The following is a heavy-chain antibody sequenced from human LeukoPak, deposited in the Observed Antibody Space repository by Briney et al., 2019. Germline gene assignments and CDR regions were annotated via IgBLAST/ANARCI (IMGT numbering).Heavy chain of an antibody. CDR1: GFTFSSYA. V-gene: IGHV3-23*01. J-gene: IGHJ4*02. D-gene: IGHD6-6*01. CDR3: ARVRPGLFDY. Sequence: GGSLRLSCAASGFTFSSYAMSWVRQAPGKGLEWVSGISGSDGSTYYADSVKGRFTISRDNAKNSLYLQMNSLRAEDTAVYYCARVRPGLFDYWGQGTLVTVSS. CDR2: ISGSDGST.